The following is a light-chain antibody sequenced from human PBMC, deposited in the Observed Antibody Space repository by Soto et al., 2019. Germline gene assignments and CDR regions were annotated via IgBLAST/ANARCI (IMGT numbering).Light chain of an antibody. CDR1: SSDVGGYNY. Sequence: QSALTQPASVSGSPGQSIHIPCTGTSSDVGGYNYVSWYQQHAGKAPKLMIYEVSNRPSGVSNRVSGSRSDNTAYLTISELQAEDEADYYCTSYTSSNTLVFGGGTQLTVL. CDR3: TSYTSSNTLV. V-gene: IGLV2-14*01. J-gene: IGLJ3*02. CDR2: EVS.